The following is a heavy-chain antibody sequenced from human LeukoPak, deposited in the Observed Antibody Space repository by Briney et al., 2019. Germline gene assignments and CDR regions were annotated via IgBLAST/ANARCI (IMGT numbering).Heavy chain of an antibody. D-gene: IGHD3-16*01. CDR1: QFTFNLHA. Sequence: GSLRLSCAASQFTFNLHAMNWVRQAPGKGLDWVAVMSFDGSHIYYADSVKGRFTISRDNSNNTLFLQMNSLNADDTAVYYCARGGTYYYQYYYMDVWGKGTTVTVSS. J-gene: IGHJ6*03. CDR2: MSFDGSHI. CDR3: ARGGTYYYQYYYMDV. V-gene: IGHV3-30*01.